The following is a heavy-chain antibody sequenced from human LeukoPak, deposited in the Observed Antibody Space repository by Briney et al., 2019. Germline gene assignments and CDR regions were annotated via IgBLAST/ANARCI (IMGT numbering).Heavy chain of an antibody. D-gene: IGHD3-9*01. CDR3: ARDAYFDWAYYFDY. Sequence: SETLSLTCNVSGGPISSSYWSWIRQPAGKGLEWIGRIYTSGSTNYNPSLKSRVTMSVDTSKNQFSLKLSSVTAADTAVYYCARDAYFDWAYYFDYGGQGTLVTVSS. CDR2: IYTSGST. CDR1: GGPISSSY. J-gene: IGHJ4*02. V-gene: IGHV4-4*07.